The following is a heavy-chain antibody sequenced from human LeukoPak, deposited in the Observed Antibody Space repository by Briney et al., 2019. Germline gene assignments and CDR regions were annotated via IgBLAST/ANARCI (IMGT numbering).Heavy chain of an antibody. CDR3: ARSTMVRGVIPFDY. D-gene: IGHD3-10*01. CDR2: INPNSGGT. Sequence: ASVKVSCKASGYTFTGYYMHWVRQAPGQGLEWMGWINPNSGGTNYAQKFQGRVTMTRDTFISTAYMELSRLRSDDTAVYYCARSTMVRGVIPFDYWGQGTLVTVSS. J-gene: IGHJ4*02. V-gene: IGHV1-2*02. CDR1: GYTFTGYY.